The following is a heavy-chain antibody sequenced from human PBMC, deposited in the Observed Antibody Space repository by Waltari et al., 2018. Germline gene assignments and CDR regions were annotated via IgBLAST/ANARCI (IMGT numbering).Heavy chain of an antibody. D-gene: IGHD5-12*01. Sequence: QVQLVQSGAEVTKPGSSVKVSCKASGGTFSSYAISWVRPAPGQGLEWMGEIIPILGVANYALKFQGRVTITADKSTSTAYMELSSLRSEDTAVYYCARGGGRLRQGDYFDYWGQGALGTVSS. CDR1: GGTFSSYA. CDR2: IIPILGVA. CDR3: ARGGGRLRQGDYFDY. V-gene: IGHV1-69*10. J-gene: IGHJ4*02.